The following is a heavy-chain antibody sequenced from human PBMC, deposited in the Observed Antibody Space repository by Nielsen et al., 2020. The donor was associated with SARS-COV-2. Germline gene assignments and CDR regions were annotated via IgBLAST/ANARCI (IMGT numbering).Heavy chain of an antibody. CDR2: INAGNGNT. V-gene: IGHV1-3*01. CDR3: ARHLRGYIDY. Sequence: SVNVSCKASRYIFASYSMHWVRQAPAQRLEWMGWINAGNGNTRYLQKFQGRVTITRDTSASTAYMELSSLRSEDTAVYYCARHLRGYIDYWGQGTLVTVSS. J-gene: IGHJ4*02. CDR1: RYIFASYS.